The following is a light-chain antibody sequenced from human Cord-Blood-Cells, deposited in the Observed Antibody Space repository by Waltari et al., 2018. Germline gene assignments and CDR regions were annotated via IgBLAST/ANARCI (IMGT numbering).Light chain of an antibody. CDR2: GAS. CDR1: QSVSSN. Sequence: EIVMTQSPATLSVSPGERATLSCRASQSVSSNLAWYQQKPGQAPRLLIYGASTRATGSPARFGGSGSGTEFTLTISSLQSEDFAVYYCQQYNNWPPWTFGQGTKVEIK. CDR3: QQYNNWPPWT. J-gene: IGKJ1*01. V-gene: IGKV3-15*01.